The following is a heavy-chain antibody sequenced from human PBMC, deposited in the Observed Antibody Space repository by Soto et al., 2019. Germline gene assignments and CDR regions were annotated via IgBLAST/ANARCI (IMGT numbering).Heavy chain of an antibody. CDR2: ISYEGSNK. J-gene: IGHJ6*02. D-gene: IGHD5-18*01. Sequence: PGGSLRLSCAASGFTFSPHAMHWVRQGPGKGLEWVAVISYEGSNKYYADSVKGRFTISRDNSKNTLYLQMNSLRAEDTAVYYCARERNIGYDYSYYYGMDVWGQGTTVTSP. CDR3: ARERNIGYDYSYYYGMDV. V-gene: IGHV3-30-3*01. CDR1: GFTFSPHA.